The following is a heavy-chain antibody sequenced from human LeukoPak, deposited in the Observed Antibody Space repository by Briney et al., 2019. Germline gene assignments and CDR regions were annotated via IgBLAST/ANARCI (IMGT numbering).Heavy chain of an antibody. CDR3: ARALAVAGTVDY. Sequence: GGSLRLSCAASGFTFSSYSMNWVRQAPGKGLEWVSAISSTGGTAYYADSVKGRFTISRDNAKNSLYLQMNSLRAEDTAVYYCARALAVAGTVDYWGQGTLVTVSS. J-gene: IGHJ4*02. V-gene: IGHV3-21*01. D-gene: IGHD6-19*01. CDR2: ISSTGGTA. CDR1: GFTFSSYS.